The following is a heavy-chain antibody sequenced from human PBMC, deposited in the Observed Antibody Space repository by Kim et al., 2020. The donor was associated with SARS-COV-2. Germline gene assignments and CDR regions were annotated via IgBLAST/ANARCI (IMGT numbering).Heavy chain of an antibody. CDR3: ARVLAGSRKHCYFDY. Sequence: PSLTSRLTTSVDTSKNQFSLKLSSVTAADTAVYYCARVLAGSRKHCYFDYWGQGTLVTVSS. V-gene: IGHV4-59*01. D-gene: IGHD6-13*01. J-gene: IGHJ4*02.